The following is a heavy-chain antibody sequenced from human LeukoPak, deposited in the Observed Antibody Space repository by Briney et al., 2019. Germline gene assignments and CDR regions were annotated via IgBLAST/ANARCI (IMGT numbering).Heavy chain of an antibody. CDR2: INSDGSST. D-gene: IGHD3-22*01. J-gene: IGHJ4*02. CDR3: ARDSSSADYYDSSGYYR. V-gene: IGHV3-74*01. Sequence: GGSLRLSRAASGFTFSSYWMHWVRQAPGKGLVWVSRINSDGSSTSYADSVKGRFTISRDNAKNTLYLQMNSLRAEDTAVYYCARDSSSADYYDSSGYYRWGQGTLVTVSS. CDR1: GFTFSSYW.